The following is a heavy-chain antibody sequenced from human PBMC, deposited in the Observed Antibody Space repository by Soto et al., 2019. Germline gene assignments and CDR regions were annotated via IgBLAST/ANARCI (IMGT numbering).Heavy chain of an antibody. V-gene: IGHV4-59*01. D-gene: IGHD6-6*01. CDR3: ARVGGVAARTFDY. CDR2: IYYSGST. CDR1: GGSIGDFY. Sequence: SETLSLTCTVSGGSIGDFYCSCFRQPPWKGLEWIGYIYYSGSTDYNPSLKGRVTISVDTSKNQFSLKLRSATAADTAVYYCARVGGVAARTFDYWGQGTLVTVS. J-gene: IGHJ4*02.